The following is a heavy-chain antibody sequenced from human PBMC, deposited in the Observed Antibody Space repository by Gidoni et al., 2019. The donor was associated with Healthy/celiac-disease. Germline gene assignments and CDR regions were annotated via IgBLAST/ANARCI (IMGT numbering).Heavy chain of an antibody. Sequence: EGERVVSGGGLVQAGGDVRRAESASGFSSSSHDMNWVRPAPGKVLEWVSSISSLGSTIYYAASVKGRFPLSRYHAKHSLYLQMNSLTVEYTAVYYCARDLITGTTSLDWFDPWGQGTLVTVSS. CDR3: ARDLITGTTSLDWFDP. V-gene: IGHV3-48*03. J-gene: IGHJ5*02. D-gene: IGHD1-7*01. CDR2: ISSLGSTI. CDR1: GFSSSSHD.